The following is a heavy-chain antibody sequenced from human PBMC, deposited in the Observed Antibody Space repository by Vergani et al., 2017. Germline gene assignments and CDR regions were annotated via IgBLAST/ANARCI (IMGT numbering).Heavy chain of an antibody. CDR2: ISGSGGST. CDR1: GFTFSSYA. J-gene: IGHJ4*02. Sequence: VQLVESGGGVVQPGRSLRLSCAASGFTFSSYAMSWVRQAPGKGLEWVSAISGSGGSTYYADSVKGRFTISRDNSKNTLYLQMNSLRAEDTAVYYCAKGTMVRGALDYWGQGTLVTVSS. D-gene: IGHD3-10*01. CDR3: AKGTMVRGALDY. V-gene: IGHV3-23*04.